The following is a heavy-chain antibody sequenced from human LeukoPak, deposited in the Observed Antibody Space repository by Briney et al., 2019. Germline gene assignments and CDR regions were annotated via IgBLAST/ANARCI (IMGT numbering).Heavy chain of an antibody. CDR3: ARNSGSNRPVDC. Sequence: SETLSLTCTVSGDSVSRSSYYWTWIRQPPGKGLEWIGYIYYIGSTNYNPSLRSRLTMSVDTSKNQFSLRLSSVIAADTAVYYCARNSGSNRPVDCWGQGTLVAVSS. CDR1: GDSVSRSSYY. J-gene: IGHJ4*02. D-gene: IGHD1-26*01. CDR2: IYYIGST. V-gene: IGHV4-61*01.